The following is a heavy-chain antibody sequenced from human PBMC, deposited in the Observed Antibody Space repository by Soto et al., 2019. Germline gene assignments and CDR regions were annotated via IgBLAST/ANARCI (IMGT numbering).Heavy chain of an antibody. Sequence: SETLSLTCTVSGGSISSYYWSWIRQPPGKGLEWIGYIYYSGSTNYNPSLKSRVTISVDTSKNQFSLKLSSVTAADTAVYYCARLYSSSSLDYWGQGTLVTVSS. CDR2: IYYSGST. CDR3: ARLYSSSSLDY. CDR1: GGSISSYY. D-gene: IGHD6-6*01. J-gene: IGHJ4*02. V-gene: IGHV4-59*08.